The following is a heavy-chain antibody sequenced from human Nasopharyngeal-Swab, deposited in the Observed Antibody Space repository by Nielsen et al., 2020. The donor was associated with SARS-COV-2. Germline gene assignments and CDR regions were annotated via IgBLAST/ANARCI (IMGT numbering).Heavy chain of an antibody. J-gene: IGHJ4*02. CDR2: ISSSGSTI. Sequence: GESLKISCAASGFTFSDYYMSWIRQAPGKGLEWVSCISSSGSTIYYADSVKGRFTISRDNAKNSLYLQMNSLRAEDTAVYYCAREIWSGSFLDYWGQGTLVTVSS. CDR3: AREIWSGSFLDY. CDR1: GFTFSDYY. V-gene: IGHV3-11*01. D-gene: IGHD1-26*01.